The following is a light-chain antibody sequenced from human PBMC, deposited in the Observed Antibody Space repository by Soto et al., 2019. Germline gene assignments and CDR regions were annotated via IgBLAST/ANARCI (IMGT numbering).Light chain of an antibody. Sequence: EIVLTQSPATLSLSPGERATLSCRASQSVSSLAWYQQKPGQAPRLLIYDASYRAIGIPARFSGSGSGTDFTLIISSLEPEDFAVYYCQQRSSWPPAITFGQGTRLEIK. CDR2: DAS. CDR1: QSVSS. J-gene: IGKJ5*01. CDR3: QQRSSWPPAIT. V-gene: IGKV3-11*01.